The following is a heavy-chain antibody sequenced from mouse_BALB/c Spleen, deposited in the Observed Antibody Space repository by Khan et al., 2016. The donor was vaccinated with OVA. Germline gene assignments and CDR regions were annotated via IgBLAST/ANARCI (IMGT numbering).Heavy chain of an antibody. Sequence: VQLQESGPGLVAPSQSLSITCTVSGLSLTNYGISWIRQPPGKGMEGLGVIWGDGSTNYHSALISRLSINKDKSKSQALLKLNSLQTDDTATYYCAISYDGYACFTYWGQGTLVTVS. CDR1: GLSLTNYG. D-gene: IGHD2-2*01. V-gene: IGHV2-3*01. CDR2: IWGDGST. CDR3: AISYDGYACFTY. J-gene: IGHJ3*01.